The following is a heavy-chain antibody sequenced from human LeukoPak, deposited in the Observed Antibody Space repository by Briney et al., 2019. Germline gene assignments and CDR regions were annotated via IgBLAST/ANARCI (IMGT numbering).Heavy chain of an antibody. V-gene: IGHV3-74*03. CDR2: LKSDGSST. CDR3: ARTTMETQYFDR. CDR1: GFKLSSYY. Sequence: GGSLRLACAASGFKLSSYYMDWVRQGPGKGLVWVSRLKSDGSSTKYADSVQGRFTISRDDAKNILYLQMTSVRVEDAAVYYCARTTMETQYFDRWGQGTLVSVSS. D-gene: IGHD1-1*01. J-gene: IGHJ4*02.